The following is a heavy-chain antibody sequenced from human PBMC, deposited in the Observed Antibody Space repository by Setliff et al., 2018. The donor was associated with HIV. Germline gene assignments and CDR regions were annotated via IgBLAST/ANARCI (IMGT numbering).Heavy chain of an antibody. CDR3: ARVNGIELSVHYYFMDV. D-gene: IGHD1-7*01. V-gene: IGHV4-4*07. CDR2: IQISGST. J-gene: IGHJ6*03. CDR1: ADSLDGYY. Sequence: SETLSLTCTVSADSLDGYYWAWIRQPAGKGLEWIGRIQISGSTDSNPSLMSRVTMSLDASKNQFSLRLISVTPADTGVYYCARVNGIELSVHYYFMDVWGKGTTDTVS.